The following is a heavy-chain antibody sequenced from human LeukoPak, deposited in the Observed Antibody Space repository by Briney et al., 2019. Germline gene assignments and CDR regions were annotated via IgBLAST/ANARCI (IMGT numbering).Heavy chain of an antibody. V-gene: IGHV3-23*01. Sequence: GGSLRLSCAASGFTFSSYAMRWVRQAPGKGLEWVSAISGSGGSTYYADSVKGRFTISRDNSKNTLYLQMNSLRAEDTAVYYCAKVDRGYSYGCCVYWGQGTLVTVSS. CDR3: AKVDRGYSYGCCVY. CDR2: ISGSGGST. D-gene: IGHD5-18*01. CDR1: GFTFSSYA. J-gene: IGHJ4*02.